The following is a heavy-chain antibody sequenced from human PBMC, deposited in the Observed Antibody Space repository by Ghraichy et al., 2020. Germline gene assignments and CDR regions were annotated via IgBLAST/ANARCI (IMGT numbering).Heavy chain of an antibody. CDR1: GGSISSYY. Sequence: SETLSLTCTVSGGSISSYYWSWIRQPPGKGLEWIGYIYYSGSTNYNPSLKSRVTISVDTSKNQFSLKLSSVTAADTAVYYCARLGANGATPFDYWGQGTLVTVSS. D-gene: IGHD2-15*01. J-gene: IGHJ4*02. V-gene: IGHV4-59*08. CDR3: ARLGANGATPFDY. CDR2: IYYSGST.